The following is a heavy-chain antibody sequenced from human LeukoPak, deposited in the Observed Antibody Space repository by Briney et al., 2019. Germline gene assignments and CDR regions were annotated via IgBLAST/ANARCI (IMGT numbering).Heavy chain of an antibody. CDR3: ARPYGDLGAFDI. J-gene: IGHJ3*02. V-gene: IGHV3-21*01. Sequence: GGSLRLSCAASGFTFSSYSMNWVRQAPGKGLEWVSSISSSSSYIYYADSVKGRFTISRDNAKNSLYLQMNSLRAEDTAVYSCARPYGDLGAFDIWGQGTMVTVSS. D-gene: IGHD4-17*01. CDR1: GFTFSSYS. CDR2: ISSSSSYI.